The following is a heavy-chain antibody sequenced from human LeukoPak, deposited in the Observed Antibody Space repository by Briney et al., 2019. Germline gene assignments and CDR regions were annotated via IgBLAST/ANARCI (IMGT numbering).Heavy chain of an antibody. CDR1: GGSISSYF. CDR3: ARLKIVVVPAAISAFDI. CDR2: IYYSWST. D-gene: IGHD2-2*02. Sequence: SETLSVTSTVSGGSISSYFWSWMRQPPGKGLGWSGYIYYSWSTNYKPSLKSRVTISVDTSKNQFSLKLSSVTAADTAVYYCARLKIVVVPAAISAFDIWGQGTMVTVSS. V-gene: IGHV4-59*08. J-gene: IGHJ3*02.